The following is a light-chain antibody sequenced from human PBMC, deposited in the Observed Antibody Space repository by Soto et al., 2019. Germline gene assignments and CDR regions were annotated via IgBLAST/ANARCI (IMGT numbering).Light chain of an antibody. Sequence: DIQMTQSPSSVSASVGDRVTISFRASQGIDRWLAWYQQRPGEAPKLLIYTAYTLESGVPSRFSSSRSGTDFALTINNLQPEDFATYYCQPVHNSPLTFGGGTKVEMK. J-gene: IGKJ4*01. CDR3: QPVHNSPLT. CDR2: TAY. V-gene: IGKV1D-12*01. CDR1: QGIDRW.